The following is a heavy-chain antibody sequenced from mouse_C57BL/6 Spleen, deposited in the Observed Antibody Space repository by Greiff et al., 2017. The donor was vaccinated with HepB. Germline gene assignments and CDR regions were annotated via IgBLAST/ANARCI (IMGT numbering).Heavy chain of an antibody. CDR2: IYPGDGDT. Sequence: LVESGAELVKPGASVKISCKASGYAFSSYWMNWVKQRPGKGLEWIGQIYPGDGDTNYNGKFKGKATLTADKSSSTAYMQLSSLTSEDSAVYFCARGMYYYGSYAMDYWGQGTSVTVSS. CDR3: ARGMYYYGSYAMDY. J-gene: IGHJ4*01. CDR1: GYAFSSYW. D-gene: IGHD1-1*01. V-gene: IGHV1-80*01.